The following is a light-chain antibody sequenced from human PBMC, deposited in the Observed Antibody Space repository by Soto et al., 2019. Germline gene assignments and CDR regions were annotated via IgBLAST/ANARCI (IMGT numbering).Light chain of an antibody. CDR3: SSYTSNITRV. CDR2: EVD. J-gene: IGLJ3*02. CDR1: SNDVGGYSY. Sequence: QSALTQPASVSGSPGQSITITCAGTSNDVGGYSYVSWYQQYPGKAPKLIIYEVDNRPSGVSHRFSGSKSGNTASLTISGLEAEDEGDYYCSSYTSNITRVFGGGTQLTVL. V-gene: IGLV2-14*01.